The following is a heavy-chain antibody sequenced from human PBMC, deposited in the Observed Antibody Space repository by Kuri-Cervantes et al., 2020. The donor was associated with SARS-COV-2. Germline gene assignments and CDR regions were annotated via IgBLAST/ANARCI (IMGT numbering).Heavy chain of an antibody. V-gene: IGHV5-51*01. CDR3: ARQGLRYFDWLHSNYMDV. CDR2: IYPGDSDT. CDR1: GYSFTSYW. D-gene: IGHD3-9*01. Sequence: GESLKSSCKGSGYSFTSYWIGWVRQMPGKGLEWMGIIYPGDSDTRYSPSFQGQVTISADKSISTAYLQWSSLKASDTAMYYCARQGLRYFDWLHSNYMDVWGKGTTVTVSS. J-gene: IGHJ6*03.